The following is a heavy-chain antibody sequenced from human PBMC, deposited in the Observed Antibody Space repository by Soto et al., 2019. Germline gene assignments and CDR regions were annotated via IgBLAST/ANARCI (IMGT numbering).Heavy chain of an antibody. D-gene: IGHD2-15*01. J-gene: IGHJ4*02. Sequence: ASVKVSCKASGYTFTSYAMHWVRQAPGQGLEWMGWISAYNGNTNYAQKLQGRVTMTTDTSTSTAYMELRSLRSDDTAVYYCARVYCSGGSCLDYWGQGTLVTVSS. CDR3: ARVYCSGGSCLDY. CDR1: GYTFTSYA. V-gene: IGHV1-18*01. CDR2: ISAYNGNT.